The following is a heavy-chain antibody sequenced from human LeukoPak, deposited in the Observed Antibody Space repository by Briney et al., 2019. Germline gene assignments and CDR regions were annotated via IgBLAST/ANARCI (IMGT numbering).Heavy chain of an antibody. D-gene: IGHD3-10*01. Sequence: GASAKVSCKASGYTFTSCAMHWVRQAPGQRLEWMGWINAGNGNTKYSQEFQGRVTITRDTSASTAYMELSSLRSEDMAVYYCAREKKYYYGSGSYYNPAFDIWGQGTMVTVSS. V-gene: IGHV1-3*03. CDR2: INAGNGNT. CDR1: GYTFTSCA. J-gene: IGHJ3*02. CDR3: AREKKYYYGSGSYYNPAFDI.